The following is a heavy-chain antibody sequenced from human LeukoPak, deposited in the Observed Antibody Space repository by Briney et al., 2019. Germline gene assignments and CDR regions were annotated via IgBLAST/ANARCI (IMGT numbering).Heavy chain of an antibody. CDR1: GFTFSSYG. CDR2: IRYDGSNK. Sequence: GGSLRFSCAASGFTFSSYGMHWVRQAPGKGLEWVAFIRYDGSNKYYADSVKGRFTISRDNSKNTLYLQMSSLRAEDTALYYCAKGSPHDYGDYVSPFDYWGQGTLVTVSS. V-gene: IGHV3-30*02. CDR3: AKGSPHDYGDYVSPFDY. D-gene: IGHD4-17*01. J-gene: IGHJ4*02.